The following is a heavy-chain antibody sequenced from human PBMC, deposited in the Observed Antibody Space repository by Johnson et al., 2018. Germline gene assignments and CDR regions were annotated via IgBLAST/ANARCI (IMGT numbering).Heavy chain of an antibody. CDR2: INSDGSST. Sequence: VQLQESGGGLVQPGGSLRLSCEASGFTFSSYWMNWVRQAPGKGLVWVSRINSDGSSTNYADYVEGRFTISKDNAKNTLYLQMNSLKDEDTVLYHCVSDIATPSARGIFFDHWLQGTLVTVSS. D-gene: IGHD5-12*01. J-gene: IGHJ4*02. V-gene: IGHV3-74*01. CDR1: GFTFSSYW. CDR3: VSDIATPSARGIFFDH.